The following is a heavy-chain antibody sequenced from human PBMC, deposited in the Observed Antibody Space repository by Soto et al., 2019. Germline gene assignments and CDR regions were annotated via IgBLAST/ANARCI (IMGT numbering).Heavy chain of an antibody. J-gene: IGHJ4*02. CDR2: ISAYNGNT. V-gene: IGHV1-18*04. Sequence: QVQLVQSGAEVKKPRASGNVSCKASGSTCTRYGLTWVIQAPGQGLEWIGWISAYNGNTNYAQQRQGRVTMTTDTSRSTAYMELRSLRSDDTAVSYCARDRDTDITVMLVDYGVCYFDYWGQGTLVTVSS. CDR1: GSTCTRYG. CDR3: ARDRDTDITVMLVDYGVCYFDY. D-gene: IGHD3-22*01.